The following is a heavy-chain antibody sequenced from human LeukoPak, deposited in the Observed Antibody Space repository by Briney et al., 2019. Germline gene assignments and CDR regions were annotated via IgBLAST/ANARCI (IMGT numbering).Heavy chain of an antibody. Sequence: SETLSLTCTVSGGSISSYYWSWIRQPPGKGLEWIGNIYDRGSTKYNPSLKSRVTISVDTSKNQGSLRLSSVTAADTAVYYCARGRTFDNWGQGTLVTVSS. V-gene: IGHV4-59*01. J-gene: IGHJ4*02. CDR1: GGSISSYY. CDR3: ARGRTFDN. CDR2: IYDRGST.